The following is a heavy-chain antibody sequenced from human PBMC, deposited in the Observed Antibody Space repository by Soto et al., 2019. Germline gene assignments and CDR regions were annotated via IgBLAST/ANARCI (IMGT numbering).Heavy chain of an antibody. J-gene: IGHJ4*02. D-gene: IGHD3-16*02. CDR2: IDAGNGNT. CDR1: GYTFTTYV. Sequence: QVQLVQSGAEVKKPGASVKVSCKASGYTFTTYVMHWVRQAPGQRLEWMGWIDAGNGNTRYSQNFQGRVTITSDTSASTAYMEVSSLRSEDTAVYYCARDSLGNVDFWGQGTLVTVSS. CDR3: ARDSLGNVDF. V-gene: IGHV1-3*01.